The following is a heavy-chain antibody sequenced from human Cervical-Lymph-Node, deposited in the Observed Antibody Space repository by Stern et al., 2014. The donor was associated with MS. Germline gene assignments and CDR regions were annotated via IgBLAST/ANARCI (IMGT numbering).Heavy chain of an antibody. CDR3: ARFEGGSWYHGALDY. D-gene: IGHD6-13*01. J-gene: IGHJ4*02. CDR1: GYTFTSYY. V-gene: IGHV1-46*01. Sequence: QVQLVQYGAEVKKPGASVKVSCKASGYTFTSYYMHWVRQAPGQGLEWMGIINPSGGSTSYAQKFQGRVTMTRDTSTSTVYMELSSLRSEDTAVYYCARFEGGSWYHGALDYWGQGTLVTVSS. CDR2: INPSGGST.